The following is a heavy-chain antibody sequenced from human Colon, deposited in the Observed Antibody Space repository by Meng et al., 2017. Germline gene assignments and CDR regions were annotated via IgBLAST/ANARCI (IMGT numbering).Heavy chain of an antibody. V-gene: IGHV3-11*01. J-gene: IGHJ5*02. CDR2: INSGGSDI. Sequence: QVQLVESGGTLVTPGGSLRLSCAASGFTFSDLYMSWVRQAPGKGLEWLSYINSGGSDIAYADSVKGRFTISRDNARNSLYLQMSSLRAEDTAVYYCVTTARQADHWGQGTLVTFSS. D-gene: IGHD6-6*01. CDR1: GFTFSDLY. CDR3: VTTARQADH.